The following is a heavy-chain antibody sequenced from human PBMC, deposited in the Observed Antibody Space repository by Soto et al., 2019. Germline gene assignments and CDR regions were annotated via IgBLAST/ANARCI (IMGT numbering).Heavy chain of an antibody. CDR2: ISGSGGST. CDR1: GFTFSSYA. Sequence: GGSLSLSCAASGFTFSSYAMSWVRPAPGKGLEWVSAISGSGGSTYYADSVKGRFTISRDNSKNTLYLQMNSLRAEDTAVYYCAKGTIAARPRYYFDYWGQGTLVTVSS. J-gene: IGHJ4*02. CDR3: AKGTIAARPRYYFDY. D-gene: IGHD6-6*01. V-gene: IGHV3-23*01.